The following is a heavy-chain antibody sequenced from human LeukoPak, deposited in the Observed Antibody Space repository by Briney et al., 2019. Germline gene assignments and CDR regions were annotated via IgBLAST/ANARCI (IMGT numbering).Heavy chain of an antibody. Sequence: ASVKVSCKASGYTFTSYYMHWVRQAPGQGLEWMGIINPSGGSTSYAQKFQGRVTMTRDMSTSTVYMELSSLRSEDTAMYYCARGLFLGGYDPSHFDYWGQGTLVTVSS. CDR1: GYTFTSYY. V-gene: IGHV1-46*01. CDR3: ARGLFLGGYDPSHFDY. D-gene: IGHD5-12*01. CDR2: INPSGGST. J-gene: IGHJ4*02.